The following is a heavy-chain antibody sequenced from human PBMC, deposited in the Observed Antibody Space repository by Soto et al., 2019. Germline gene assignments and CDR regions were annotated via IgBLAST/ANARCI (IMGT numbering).Heavy chain of an antibody. V-gene: IGHV3-74*01. J-gene: IGHJ4*02. CDR2: IDNDGSRT. CDR1: GFTFSSYW. Sequence: EVPLVESGGGLAQPGGSLRLSSAASGFTFSSYWVHWVRQAPGKGLVWVARIDNDGSRTSYADSVKGRFTISRDNAENTLYLQMNSLRAEDTAVYYCARAGSYRFDYWGQGTLVTVSS. CDR3: ARAGSYRFDY. D-gene: IGHD3-10*01.